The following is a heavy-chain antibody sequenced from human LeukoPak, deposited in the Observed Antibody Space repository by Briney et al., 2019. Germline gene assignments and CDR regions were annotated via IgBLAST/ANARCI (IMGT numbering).Heavy chain of an antibody. V-gene: IGHV1-69*13. Sequence: GASVKVSCRASGGTFSSYAISWVRQAPGQGLEWMGGIIPIFGTANYAQKFQGRVTITADESTSTAYMELSSLRSEDTAVYYCARDAPYYYDSSGSWGQGTLVTVSS. CDR2: IIPIFGTA. J-gene: IGHJ4*02. CDR1: GGTFSSYA. D-gene: IGHD3-22*01. CDR3: ARDAPYYYDSSGS.